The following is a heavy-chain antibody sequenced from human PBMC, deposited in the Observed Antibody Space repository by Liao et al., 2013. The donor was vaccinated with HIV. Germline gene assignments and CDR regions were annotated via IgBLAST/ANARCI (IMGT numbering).Heavy chain of an antibody. D-gene: IGHD5-24*01. V-gene: IGHV4-34*01. J-gene: IGHJ6*03. CDR3: ARVGMTTITGYYYYIDV. Sequence: QVQLQQWGAGLLKPSETLSLTCAVYGGSFSGYFWTWIRQPPRKGLEWIGEINRSGSSTYNPSLRSRVTISVDPSKNQFSLKLTSVTAADTAVYYCARVGMTTITGYYYYIDVWGERDHGHRLL. CDR1: GGSFSGYF. CDR2: INRSGSS.